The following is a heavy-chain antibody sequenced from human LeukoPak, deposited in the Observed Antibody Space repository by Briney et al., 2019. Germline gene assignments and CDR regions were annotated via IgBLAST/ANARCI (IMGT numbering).Heavy chain of an antibody. J-gene: IGHJ4*02. CDR1: GGSITKNGYY. Sequence: SEPLSLTCSVSGGSITKNGYYWGWIRQSPETGLEWIGSMHYSGSTYFNPSLNSRVTISVDTSKNQFSLKLTSVTAADTAVYYCCGSGWFAGPFGYWGQGALVTVSS. D-gene: IGHD6-19*01. CDR3: CGSGWFAGPFGY. V-gene: IGHV4-39*07. CDR2: MHYSGST.